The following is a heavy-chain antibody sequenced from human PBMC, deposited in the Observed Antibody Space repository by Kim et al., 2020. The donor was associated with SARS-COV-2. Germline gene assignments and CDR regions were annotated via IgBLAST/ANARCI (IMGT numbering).Heavy chain of an antibody. V-gene: IGHV4-34*01. CDR2: INHSGST. CDR3: ALPTSSYYYYAMDL. Sequence: SETLSLTCAVYGGSFSTYYWTWIRQPPGKGLEWIGVINHSGSTNYNPSLKSRVTISVNTSTNQFSLKLSSVTAADTAVYYCALPTSSYYYYAMDLWGQGTTVTLSS. D-gene: IGHD3-16*01. J-gene: IGHJ6*02. CDR1: GGSFSTYY.